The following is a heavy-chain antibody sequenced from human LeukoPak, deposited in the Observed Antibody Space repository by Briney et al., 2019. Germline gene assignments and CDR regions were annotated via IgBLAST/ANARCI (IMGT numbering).Heavy chain of an antibody. V-gene: IGHV3-11*01. CDR1: GFTFSDYY. J-gene: IGHJ6*03. CDR2: ISHSGRTM. D-gene: IGHD2-8*01. Sequence: GGSLRLSCAASGFTFSDYYMSWIRQAPGKGLEWVSYISHSGRTMYYADSVKGRFTISRDNVKNSLYLQMNSLRAGDTAVYYCARDSIVRGNIGNDMDVWGKGTTVTVSS. CDR3: ARDSIVRGNIGNDMDV.